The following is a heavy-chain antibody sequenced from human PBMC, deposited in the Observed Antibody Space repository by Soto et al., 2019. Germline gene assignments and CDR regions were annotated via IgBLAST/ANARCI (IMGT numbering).Heavy chain of an antibody. V-gene: IGHV3-33*01. Sequence: QVQLVESGGGVVQPGRSLRLSCAASGFTFSSYGMHWVSQAPGKGLEWVAVIWYDGSNKYYADSVKGRFTISRDNSKNTLYLQMNSLRAEDTAVYYCARGEWELPYYFDYWGQGTLVTVSS. CDR2: IWYDGSNK. CDR3: ARGEWELPYYFDY. J-gene: IGHJ4*02. D-gene: IGHD1-26*01. CDR1: GFTFSSYG.